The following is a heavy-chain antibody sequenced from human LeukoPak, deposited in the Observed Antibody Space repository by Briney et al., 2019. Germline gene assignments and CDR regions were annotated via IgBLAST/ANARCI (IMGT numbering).Heavy chain of an antibody. CDR2: ISAYNGNT. CDR1: GYTFTSYG. CDR3: AREGRYFDWLLVDY. D-gene: IGHD3-9*01. Sequence: APVKVSCKASGYTFTSYGISWVRQAPGQGLEWMGWISAYNGNTNYAQKLQGRVTMTTDTSTSTAYMELRSLRPDDTAVYYCAREGRYFDWLLVDYWGQGTLVTVSS. J-gene: IGHJ4*02. V-gene: IGHV1-18*01.